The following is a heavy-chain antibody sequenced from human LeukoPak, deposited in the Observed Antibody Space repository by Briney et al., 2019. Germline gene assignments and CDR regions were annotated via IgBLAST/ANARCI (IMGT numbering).Heavy chain of an antibody. V-gene: IGHV4-59*01. CDR3: ARGRVEMATIDFDY. Sequence: IPSETLSLTCTVSGGSISSYYWSWIRQPPGKGLEWIGYIYYSGSTNYNPSLKSRVTISVDTSKNQFSLKLSSVTAADTAMYYCARGRVEMATIDFDYWGQGTLVTVSS. CDR1: GGSISSYY. J-gene: IGHJ4*02. CDR2: IYYSGST. D-gene: IGHD5-24*01.